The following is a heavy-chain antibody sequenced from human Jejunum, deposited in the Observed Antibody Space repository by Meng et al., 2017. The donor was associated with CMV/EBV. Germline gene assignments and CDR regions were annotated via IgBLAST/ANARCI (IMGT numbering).Heavy chain of an antibody. V-gene: IGHV3-23*01. CDR2: FGANGDYI. D-gene: IGHD3-10*01. Sequence: TFNNYAMTWVRQAPGKGLEWVSGFGANGDYINYADSVKGRFTIPRDNSKNTLYLQMNSLRAEDTALYYCAKVSTFAYGPGSFFDHWGQGTPVTVSS. CDR1: TFNNYA. CDR3: AKVSTFAYGPGSFFDH. J-gene: IGHJ4*02.